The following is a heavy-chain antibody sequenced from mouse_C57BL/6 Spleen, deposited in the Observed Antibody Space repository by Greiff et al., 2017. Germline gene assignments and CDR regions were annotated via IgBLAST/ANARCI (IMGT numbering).Heavy chain of an antibody. CDR2: IYPGDGDT. Sequence: VQLQQSGAELVKPGASVKISCKASGYAFSSYWMNWVKQRPGKGLEWIGPIYPGDGDTNYNGKFQGKATLTADKSSSPAYMQISSLTSEDSAVYFCAVIYYDYDGCAYWGQGTLVTVSA. J-gene: IGHJ3*01. CDR1: GYAFSSYW. V-gene: IGHV1-80*01. CDR3: AVIYYDYDGCAY. D-gene: IGHD2-4*01.